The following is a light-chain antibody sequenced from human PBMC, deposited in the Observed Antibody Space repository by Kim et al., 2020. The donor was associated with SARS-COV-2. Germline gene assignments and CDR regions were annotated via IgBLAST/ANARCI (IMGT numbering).Light chain of an antibody. CDR2: GAG. Sequence: PVERAALSRRASQSVSGTYLAWYQQKPGPAPRPRIYGAGGRATGIPDRISGSGSGTDFTLTISRLGPEDFEVYYCQQYGSSSRWTFGQGTKVDIK. J-gene: IGKJ1*01. CDR1: QSVSGTY. CDR3: QQYGSSSRWT. V-gene: IGKV3-20*01.